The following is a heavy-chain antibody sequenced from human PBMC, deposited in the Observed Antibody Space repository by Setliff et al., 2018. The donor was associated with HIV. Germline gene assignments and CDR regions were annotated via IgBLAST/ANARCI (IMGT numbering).Heavy chain of an antibody. J-gene: IGHJ3*02. CDR2: IYYTGST. V-gene: IGHV4-59*01. D-gene: IGHD2-2*01. CDR1: GGSISTYY. Sequence: SETLSLTCTVSGGSISTYYWSWIRQPPGNGLEWIGYIYYTGSTNYNPSLKGQVTISVDTSKNQFSLNLSSVTAADTAVYYCARVACSSTSCPRRYAFDMWGQGTMVTVSS. CDR3: ARVACSSTSCPRRYAFDM.